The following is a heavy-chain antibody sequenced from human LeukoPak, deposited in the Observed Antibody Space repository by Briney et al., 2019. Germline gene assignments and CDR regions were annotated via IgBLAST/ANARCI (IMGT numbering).Heavy chain of an antibody. Sequence: PSQTLSLTCTVSGGSISSGDYYWSWIRQPPGKGLEWIGYIYHSGSTTYNPSLQSRVTISVDTSRNQFSLKVSSVTAADTAVYYCARTRTLEWERRFDPWGQGTLVTVSS. J-gene: IGHJ5*02. V-gene: IGHV4-30-2*05. D-gene: IGHD3-3*01. CDR2: IYHSGST. CDR1: GGSISSGDYY. CDR3: ARTRTLEWERRFDP.